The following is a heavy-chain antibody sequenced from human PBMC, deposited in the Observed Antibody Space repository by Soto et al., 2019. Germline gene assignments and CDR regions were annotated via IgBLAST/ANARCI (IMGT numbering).Heavy chain of an antibody. Sequence: PSETLSLTCTVSGGSISSYYWSWIRQPPGKGLEWIGYIYYSGSTDYDPSLKSRVTISVDTSKNQFSLKLSSVTAADTAVYYCARRWGTYFDFWGQGTLVTVGS. J-gene: IGHJ4*02. CDR1: GGSISSYY. D-gene: IGHD7-27*01. V-gene: IGHV4-59*01. CDR3: ARRWGTYFDF. CDR2: IYYSGST.